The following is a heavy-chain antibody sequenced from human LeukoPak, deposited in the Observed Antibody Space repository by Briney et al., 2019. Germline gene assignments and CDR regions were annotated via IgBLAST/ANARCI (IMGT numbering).Heavy chain of an antibody. CDR3: AKEDYYYDSSGYSSFGY. CDR2: ISNSGTFI. J-gene: IGHJ4*02. CDR1: GLTFRKYT. V-gene: IGHV3-21*01. Sequence: GGSLRLSCVASGLTFRKYTMNWVRQAPGKGLEWVSSISNSGTFIYYADSVKGRFTISRDNSKNTLYLQMNSLRAEDTAVYYCAKEDYYYDSSGYSSFGYWGQGTLVTVSS. D-gene: IGHD3-22*01.